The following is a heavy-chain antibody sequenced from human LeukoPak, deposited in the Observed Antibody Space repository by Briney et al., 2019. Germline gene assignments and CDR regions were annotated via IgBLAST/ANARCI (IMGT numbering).Heavy chain of an antibody. Sequence: SETLSLTCTVSGDSINSYHWSWIRQPAGKGLEWIGRIHMSGSTNYNPSLRSRVAISMDNSKNQFSLKLKSVTAADTAVYYCARDDSGRDDGGVYHYGAQEPLVT. V-gene: IGHV4-4*07. J-gene: IGHJ4*02. D-gene: IGHD2-8*02. CDR2: IHMSGST. CDR3: ARDDSGRDDGGVYHY. CDR1: GDSINSYH.